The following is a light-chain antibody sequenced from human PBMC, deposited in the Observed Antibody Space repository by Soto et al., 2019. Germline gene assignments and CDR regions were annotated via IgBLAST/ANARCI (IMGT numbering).Light chain of an antibody. CDR2: DAS. CDR3: QQYGICTPIT. CDR1: QTFNSSY. V-gene: IGKV3D-20*01. J-gene: IGKJ5*01. Sequence: EIVLTQSPATMSCSPGERCTLSCGASQTFNSSYLVWYQQKPGRAPRLLIYDASSRATGIPDRFSGSESGTDFTLTIRRLEAEDVAAYYCQQYGICTPITFGHGTRLDIK.